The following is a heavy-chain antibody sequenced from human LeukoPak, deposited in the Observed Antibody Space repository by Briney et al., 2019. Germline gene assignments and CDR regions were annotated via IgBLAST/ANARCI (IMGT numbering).Heavy chain of an antibody. J-gene: IGHJ4*02. CDR2: ININGSST. CDR1: GFTFSRYW. Sequence: GGSMRLSCAASGFTFSRYWMHWVRQAPGKGLVWVSRININGSSTIYADSVKGRFTISRDNAKNTLYLQMNNLRADDTAVYYCARDRYCSGNGCQDLGYWGQGTLVTVSS. CDR3: ARDRYCSGNGCQDLGY. V-gene: IGHV3-74*01. D-gene: IGHD2-15*01.